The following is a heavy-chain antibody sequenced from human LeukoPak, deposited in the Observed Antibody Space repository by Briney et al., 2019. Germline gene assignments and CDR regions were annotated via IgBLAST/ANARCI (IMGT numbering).Heavy chain of an antibody. CDR2: INSDGSST. J-gene: IGHJ4*02. Sequence: GGSLRLSCAASGFTFSSYWMHWVRQAPGKGLVWVLRINSDGSSTSYADSVKGRFTISRDNAKNTLYLQMNSLRAEDTAVYYCASLSGSYYVGYWGQGTLVTVSS. CDR1: GFTFSSYW. V-gene: IGHV3-74*01. CDR3: ASLSGSYYVGY. D-gene: IGHD1-26*01.